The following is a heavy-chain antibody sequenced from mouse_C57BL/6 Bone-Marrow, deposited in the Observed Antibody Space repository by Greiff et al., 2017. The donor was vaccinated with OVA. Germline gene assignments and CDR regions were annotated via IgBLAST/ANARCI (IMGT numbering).Heavy chain of an antibody. CDR2: ISYDGSN. CDR1: GYSITSGYY. Sequence: EVQLVESGPGLVKPSQSLSLTCSVTGYSITSGYYWNWIRQFPGNKLEWMGYISYDGSNNYNPSLKNRISITRDTSKNQFFLKLNSVTTEDTATYYCASIYDGYYLDYWGQGTTLTVSS. D-gene: IGHD2-3*01. J-gene: IGHJ2*01. V-gene: IGHV3-6*01. CDR3: ASIYDGYYLDY.